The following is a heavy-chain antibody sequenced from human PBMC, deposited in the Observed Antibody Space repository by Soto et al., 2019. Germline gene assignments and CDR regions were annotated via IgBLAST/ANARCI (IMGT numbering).Heavy chain of an antibody. CDR3: AKARAQYYDFWSGYPVDY. D-gene: IGHD3-3*01. CDR1: GFTFCSYA. Sequence: GGSLRLSCAASGFTFCSYAMSWVRPAPGKGLEWVSAISGSGGSTYYADSVKGRFTISRDNSKNTLYLQMNSLRAEDTAVYYCAKARAQYYDFWSGYPVDYWGQGTLVTVSS. V-gene: IGHV3-23*01. CDR2: ISGSGGST. J-gene: IGHJ4*02.